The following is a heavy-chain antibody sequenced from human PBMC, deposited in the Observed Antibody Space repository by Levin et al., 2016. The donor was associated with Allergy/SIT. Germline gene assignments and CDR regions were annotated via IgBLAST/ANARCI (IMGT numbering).Heavy chain of an antibody. V-gene: IGHV3-23*01. Sequence: GSLRLSCGASGFTFSGYSMSWVRQAPGKGLEWVSVIGSDGGTAYYGDSVKGRFTASRDNSKSTLYLQMNSLRAEDTAVYYCAKGSFHRLLGTSDYYYHALDVWGQGTTVTVSS. CDR1: GFTFSGYS. D-gene: IGHD2/OR15-2a*01. CDR3: AKGSFHRLLGTSDYYYHALDV. J-gene: IGHJ6*02. CDR2: IGSDGGTA.